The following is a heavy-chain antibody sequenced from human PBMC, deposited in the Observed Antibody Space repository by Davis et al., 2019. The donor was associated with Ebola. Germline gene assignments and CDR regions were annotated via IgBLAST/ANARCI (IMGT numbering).Heavy chain of an antibody. V-gene: IGHV1-18*01. J-gene: IGHJ4*02. CDR1: GYTFINYG. CDR2: ISVYNGNT. Sequence: AASVKVSCKASGYTFINYGISWVRQAPGQGLEWMGWISVYNGNTNYAQKLQGRVTMTTDTSTSTAYMELRSLRSDDTAVYYCARDRGMIAAAGVCDYWGQGTLVTVSS. CDR3: ARDRGMIAAAGVCDY. D-gene: IGHD6-13*01.